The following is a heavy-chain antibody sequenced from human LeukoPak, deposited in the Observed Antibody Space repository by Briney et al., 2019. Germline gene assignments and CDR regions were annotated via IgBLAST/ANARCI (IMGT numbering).Heavy chain of an antibody. CDR1: GGSISSGGYY. Sequence: PSETLSLTCTVSGGSISSGGYYWSWIRQPPGKGLEWIGYIYHSGSTYYNPSLKSRVTISVDRSKNQFSLKLSSVTAADTAVYYCATGGDFWSGYYQHWGQGTLVTVSS. CDR3: ATGGDFWSGYYQH. D-gene: IGHD3-3*01. J-gene: IGHJ1*01. CDR2: IYHSGST. V-gene: IGHV4-30-2*01.